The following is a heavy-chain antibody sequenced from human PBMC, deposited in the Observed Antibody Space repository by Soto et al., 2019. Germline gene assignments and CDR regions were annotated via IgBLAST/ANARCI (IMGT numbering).Heavy chain of an antibody. CDR1: GFTFSSYG. D-gene: IGHD4-17*01. CDR2: IWYDGSNK. Sequence: SLRLSCAASGFTFSSYGMHWVRQAPGKGLEWVAVIWYDGSNKYYADSVKGRFTISRDNSKNTLYLQMNSLRAEDTAVYYCARDPLNHDYGDYVAXYYYYMDVWGKGTTVTVPS. CDR3: ARDPLNHDYGDYVAXYYYYMDV. J-gene: IGHJ6*03. V-gene: IGHV3-33*01.